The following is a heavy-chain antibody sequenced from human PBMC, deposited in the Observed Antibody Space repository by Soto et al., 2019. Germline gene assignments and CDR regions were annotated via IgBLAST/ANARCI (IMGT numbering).Heavy chain of an antibody. Sequence: EVQLLESGGGLVQPGGSLRLSCAASGFTFSSYAMSWVRQAPGKGLEWVSAISGSGGSTYYADSVKGRFTISRDNSKNTLYLQMNSLRAEDTAVYYCAKSSVGGVWGSYRPEDYWGQGTLVTVSS. D-gene: IGHD3-16*02. J-gene: IGHJ4*02. CDR1: GFTFSSYA. CDR2: ISGSGGST. V-gene: IGHV3-23*01. CDR3: AKSSVGGVWGSYRPEDY.